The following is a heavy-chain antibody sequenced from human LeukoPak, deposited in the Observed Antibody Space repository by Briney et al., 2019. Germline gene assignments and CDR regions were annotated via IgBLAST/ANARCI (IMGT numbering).Heavy chain of an antibody. D-gene: IGHD3-9*01. CDR2: INPNSGGT. V-gene: IGHV1-2*02. Sequence: ASVKVSCKASGYTFTGYYMHWVRQAPGQGLEWMGWINPNSGGTNYAQKFQGRVTMTRDTSISTAYMELSRLRSDDTAVYYCARVLRYFDWLEDYYYYYGMDVWGQGTTVTVSS. CDR3: ARVLRYFDWLEDYYYYYGMDV. CDR1: GYTFTGYY. J-gene: IGHJ6*02.